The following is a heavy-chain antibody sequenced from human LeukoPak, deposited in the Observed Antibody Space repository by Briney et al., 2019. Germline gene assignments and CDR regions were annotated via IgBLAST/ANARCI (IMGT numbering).Heavy chain of an antibody. J-gene: IGHJ4*02. Sequence: PGGSLRLSCAASGFTFSSYAMSWVRQAPGKGLEWVSAISGSGGSTYYADSVKGRFTISRDNSKNTLYLQMNSLRAEDTAVYYCAKDPHPHDFWSGSFDYWGQGTLVTVSS. CDR1: GFTFSSYA. CDR3: AKDPHPHDFWSGSFDY. D-gene: IGHD3-3*01. CDR2: ISGSGGST. V-gene: IGHV3-23*01.